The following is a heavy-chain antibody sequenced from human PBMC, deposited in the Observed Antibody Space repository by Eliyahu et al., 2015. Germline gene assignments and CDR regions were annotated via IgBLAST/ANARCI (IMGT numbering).Heavy chain of an antibody. CDR2: XSXSSSYI. J-gene: IGHJ4*02. Sequence: EVQLVESGGGLVKPGGSLRLSCAXSGFXXXXXSMNWVRQAPGKGLEWVXSXSXSSSYIYYADSVKGRFTISRDNAKNSLYLQMNSLRAEDTAVYYCARGLDYGDYGGADYWGQGTLVTVSS. D-gene: IGHD4-17*01. CDR3: ARGLDYGDYGGADY. CDR1: GFXXXXXS. V-gene: IGHV3-21*01.